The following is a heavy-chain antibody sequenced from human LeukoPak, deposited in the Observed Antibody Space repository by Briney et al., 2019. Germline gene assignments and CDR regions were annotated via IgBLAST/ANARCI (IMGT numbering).Heavy chain of an antibody. J-gene: IGHJ4*02. V-gene: IGHV3-30-3*01. D-gene: IGHD1-26*01. CDR3: VGEVGPRQMNY. CDR2: IAYDASNE. Sequence: GGSLRLSCAASGFTFSSHAMHWVRQAPGKGLEWVAVIAYDASNEYYADSVKGRFTISRDNSKNTLYLQMNSLRTEDTAMYYCVGEVGPRQMNYWGQGTLVTVSS. CDR1: GFTFSSHA.